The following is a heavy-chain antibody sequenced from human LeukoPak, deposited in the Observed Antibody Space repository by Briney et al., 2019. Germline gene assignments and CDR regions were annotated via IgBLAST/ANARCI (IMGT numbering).Heavy chain of an antibody. CDR2: INHSGST. CDR1: GGSFSGYH. V-gene: IGHV4-34*01. D-gene: IGHD1-7*01. CDR3: ARGNYDYYDH. Sequence: PSETLSLTCAVYGGSFSGYHWSWIRQPPGKGLEWIGEINHSGSTNYNPSLKSRVTISVDTSKNQLSLKVSSVTAADTAVYYCARGNYDYYDHWGQGTLVTVSS. J-gene: IGHJ4*02.